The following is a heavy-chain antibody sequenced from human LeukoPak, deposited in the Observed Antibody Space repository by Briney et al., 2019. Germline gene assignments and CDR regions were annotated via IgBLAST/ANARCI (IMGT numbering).Heavy chain of an antibody. CDR2: IIPIFGTA. CDR1: GGTFSSYA. J-gene: IGHJ1*01. V-gene: IGHV1-69*05. Sequence: SVKVSCKASGGTFSSYAISWVRQAPGQGLEWMGGIIPIFGTANYAQKFQGRVTITTDESTSTAYMELSSLRSEDTAVYYCARDPLSYSSGWKRYFQHWGQGTLVTVSS. CDR3: ARDPLSYSSGWKRYFQH. D-gene: IGHD6-19*01.